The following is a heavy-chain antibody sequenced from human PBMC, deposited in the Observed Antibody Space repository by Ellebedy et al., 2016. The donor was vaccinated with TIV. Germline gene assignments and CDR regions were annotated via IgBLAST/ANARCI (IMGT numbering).Heavy chain of an antibody. CDR3: AKSTSGWWVFDY. Sequence: GESLKISCAASGFTVSSNYMSWVRQAPGKGLEWVSVIYSGGSTYYADSVKGGFTISRDNSKNTLYLQMNSLRAEDTAVYYCAKSTSGWWVFDYWGQGTLVTVSS. D-gene: IGHD6-19*01. CDR2: IYSGGST. J-gene: IGHJ4*02. V-gene: IGHV3-66*01. CDR1: GFTVSSNY.